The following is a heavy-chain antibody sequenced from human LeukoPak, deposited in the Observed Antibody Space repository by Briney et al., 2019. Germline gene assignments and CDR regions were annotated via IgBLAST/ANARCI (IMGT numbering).Heavy chain of an antibody. CDR2: IYTSGST. CDR1: GGSISSGSHY. CDR3: ARGGSYYGFDY. D-gene: IGHD1-26*01. J-gene: IGHJ4*02. Sequence: SETLSLTCTVSGGSISSGSHYWSWIRQPAGKGLEWIGRIYTSGSTSYNPSLKSRVTISVDTSKNQFSLKLSSVTAADTAVYYCARGGSYYGFDYWGQGTLVTVSS. V-gene: IGHV4-61*02.